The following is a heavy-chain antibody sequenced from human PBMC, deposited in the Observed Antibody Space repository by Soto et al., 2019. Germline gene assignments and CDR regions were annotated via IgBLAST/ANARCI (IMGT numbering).Heavy chain of an antibody. CDR1: GFTFSSYS. J-gene: IGHJ5*02. D-gene: IGHD1-26*01. CDR3: ASPPERIEQFVWFDP. CDR2: ISSSSSTI. Sequence: EVQLVESGGGLVQPGGSLRLSCAASGFTFSSYSMNWVRQAPGKGLEWVSYISSSSSTIYYADSVKGRFTISRDNAKNSLYLQMNSLRAQHTAVYYSASPPERIEQFVWFDPWGQGTLVTVSP. V-gene: IGHV3-48*01.